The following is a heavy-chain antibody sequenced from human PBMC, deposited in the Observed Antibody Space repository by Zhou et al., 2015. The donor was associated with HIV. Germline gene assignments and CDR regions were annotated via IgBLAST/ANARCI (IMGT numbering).Heavy chain of an antibody. CDR3: ARGGYDDYYYYYGMDV. CDR1: GGTFSSYT. Sequence: QVQLVQSGAEVKKPGSSVKVSCKASGGTFSSYTISWVRQAPGQGLEWMGRIIPILGIANYAQKFQGRVTITADKSTSTAYMELSSLRSEDTAVYYCARGGYDDYYYYYGMDVWGQGTTVTVSS. CDR2: IIPILGIA. V-gene: IGHV1-69*02. D-gene: IGHD1-1*01. J-gene: IGHJ6*02.